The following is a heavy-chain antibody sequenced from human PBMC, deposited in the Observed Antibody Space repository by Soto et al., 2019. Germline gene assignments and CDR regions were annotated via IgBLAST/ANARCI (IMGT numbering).Heavy chain of an antibody. CDR3: ARDRPARASGYPLSPPYYYYVMDV. D-gene: IGHD5-12*01. V-gene: IGHV4-59*01. Sequence: QVQLQESAPGLVKPSETLSLTCTVSGGSISSYCWSWIRQPPGKGMEWIGYIYYIGSTNYNPSLKSRVTISVDTSKNQFSLKLSSLTAADTAVYYCARDRPARASGYPLSPPYYYYVMDVWGQGTTVTVSS. J-gene: IGHJ6*02. CDR2: IYYIGST. CDR1: GGSISSYC.